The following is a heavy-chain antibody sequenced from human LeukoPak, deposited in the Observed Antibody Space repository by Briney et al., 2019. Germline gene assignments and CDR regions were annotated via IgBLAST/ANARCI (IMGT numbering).Heavy chain of an antibody. Sequence: GGSVRLSCAASGFTFSSNSMNWVRQAPGKGLEWVSSISSTSSYMYYAESLKGRFTISRDNARNSLYLQMNSLRAEDTAVYYCARAPLRGGYYYYYMDVWGKGTTVTVSS. CDR2: ISSTSSYM. CDR1: GFTFSSNS. J-gene: IGHJ6*03. D-gene: IGHD3-16*01. CDR3: ARAPLRGGYYYYYMDV. V-gene: IGHV3-21*01.